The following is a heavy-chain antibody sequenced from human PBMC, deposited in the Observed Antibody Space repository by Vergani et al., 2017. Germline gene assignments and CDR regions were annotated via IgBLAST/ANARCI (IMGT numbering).Heavy chain of an antibody. D-gene: IGHD1-20*01. Sequence: QVQLQESGPGLVKPSETLSLTCTVSGGSISSYYWSWIRQPPGKGLGWIGYIYYSGSTNYNPSLKSRVTISVDTSKNQFSLKLSSVTAADTAVYYCAKVITGTAYHWFDPWGQGTLVTVSS. J-gene: IGHJ5*02. CDR3: AKVITGTAYHWFDP. CDR1: GGSISSYY. V-gene: IGHV4-59*01. CDR2: IYYSGST.